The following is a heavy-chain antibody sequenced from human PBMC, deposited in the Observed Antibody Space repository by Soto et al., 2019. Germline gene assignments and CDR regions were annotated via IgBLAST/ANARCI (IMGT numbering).Heavy chain of an antibody. D-gene: IGHD1-1*01. CDR3: ARDGTYNWV. Sequence: EVQLVESGGGLVQPGGSLRLPCAASGFTVSNNYMRWVRQAPGKGLEWVSLIYSGGATYYADSVKGRFTISRDNSKNTLYLQMNSLRAEDTAVYYCARDGTYNWVGGQGILVTVSS. CDR2: IYSGGAT. J-gene: IGHJ4*02. CDR1: GFTVSNNY. V-gene: IGHV3-66*01.